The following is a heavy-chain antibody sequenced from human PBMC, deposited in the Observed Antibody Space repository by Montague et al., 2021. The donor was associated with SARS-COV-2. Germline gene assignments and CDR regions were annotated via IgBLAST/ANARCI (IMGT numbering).Heavy chain of an antibody. CDR1: GFTSGDYQ. V-gene: IGHV3-7*01. CDR3: ARSPRGTGTGWLDY. D-gene: IGHD1-7*01. Sequence: SLRLSCAASGFTSGDYQMTWVRQAPGKGLQWVAHINQDETATTSVDSVKGRFTISRDNAKNSLILQMNSLKDEDTAVYYCARSPRGTGTGWLDYWGQGTPVTVSS. CDR2: INQDETAT. J-gene: IGHJ4*02.